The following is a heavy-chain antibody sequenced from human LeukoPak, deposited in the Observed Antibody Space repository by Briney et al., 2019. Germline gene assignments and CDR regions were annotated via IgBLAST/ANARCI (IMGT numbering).Heavy chain of an antibody. Sequence: PGGSLTLSCAASGFTFSSYDMHWVRQAPGKGLEWVAVISYDGSNKYYADSVKGRFTISRDNSKNTLYLQMNSVRAEDTAVYYCARESAPCGYSYGSCYYYYYMDVWGKGTTVTVSS. CDR1: GFTFSSYD. V-gene: IGHV3-30*04. J-gene: IGHJ6*03. CDR2: ISYDGSNK. CDR3: ARESAPCGYSYGSCYYYYYMDV. D-gene: IGHD5-18*01.